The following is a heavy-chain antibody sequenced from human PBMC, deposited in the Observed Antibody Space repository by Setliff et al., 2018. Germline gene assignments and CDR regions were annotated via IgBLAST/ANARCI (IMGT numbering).Heavy chain of an antibody. D-gene: IGHD6-13*01. Sequence: PGGSLRLSCAASGFTFRTFSMHWVRQAPGKGLEWVSSISPDSIYIYYADSVKGRLTISRDNAWDSLYLQMNSLRAEETAVYYCAKDGQQEAPYAFDMWGQGTMVTVSS. J-gene: IGHJ3*02. CDR2: ISPDSIYI. CDR1: GFTFRTFS. CDR3: AKDGQQEAPYAFDM. V-gene: IGHV3-21*01.